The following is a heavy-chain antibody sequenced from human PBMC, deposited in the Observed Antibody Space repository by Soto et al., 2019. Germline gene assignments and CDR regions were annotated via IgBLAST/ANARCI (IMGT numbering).Heavy chain of an antibody. CDR3: ARDAGSRSSSSFDY. J-gene: IGHJ4*02. V-gene: IGHV1-69*08. D-gene: IGHD6-6*01. Sequence: QVQLVQSGAEVNKPGSSVKVSCKASGGTFSSYTISWVRQAPGQGLEWMGRIIPILGIAHYAEKLQGRVTITADKTTSTAYMELSSLRSEDRDVYYWARDAGSRSSSSFDYWGQGTLVTVSS. CDR2: IIPILGIA. CDR1: GGTFSSYT.